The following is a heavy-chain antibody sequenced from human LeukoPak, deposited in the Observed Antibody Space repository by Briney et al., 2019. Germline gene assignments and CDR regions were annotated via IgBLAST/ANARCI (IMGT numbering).Heavy chain of an antibody. D-gene: IGHD6-13*01. CDR3: ARRVAAAETFDF. CDR1: GYSFTSYW. V-gene: IGHV5-51*01. Sequence: GGSLKISCKGSGYSFTSYWITWVRQMPGKGLEWMGIIYPGDSDTRYSPSFQGHVTISADKSINTAYLQWSSLKASDTAMYYCARRVAAAETFDFWGQGTQVTVSS. CDR2: IYPGDSDT. J-gene: IGHJ4*02.